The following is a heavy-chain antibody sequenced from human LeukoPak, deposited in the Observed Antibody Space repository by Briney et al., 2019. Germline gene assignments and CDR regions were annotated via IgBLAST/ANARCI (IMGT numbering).Heavy chain of an antibody. J-gene: IGHJ4*02. D-gene: IGHD2-2*02. CDR1: GFTLSSYA. CDR3: AKDIVVVPAAIPGYFDY. Sequence: GGSLRLSCAGSGFTLSSYAMSWVRQAPGKGLEWVSAISGSGGSTYYADSVKGRFTISRDNSKNTLYLQMNSLRAEDTAVYYCAKDIVVVPAAIPGYFDYWGQGTLVTVSS. CDR2: ISGSGGST. V-gene: IGHV3-23*01.